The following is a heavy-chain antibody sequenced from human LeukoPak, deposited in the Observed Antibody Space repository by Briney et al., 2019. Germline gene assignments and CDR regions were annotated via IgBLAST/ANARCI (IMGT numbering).Heavy chain of an antibody. CDR2: ISSSGTIM. CDR1: GFTFSSFQ. D-gene: IGHD3-9*01. V-gene: IGHV3-48*03. Sequence: GGSLRLSCVASGFTFSSFQMNWVRQAPGKGLEWVSYISSSGTIMFYADSVKGRFTISRDNAKNSLYLHMNSLRAEDTAVYYCARTPTYYDILTDYPYYFDYWGQGTLVTVSS. CDR3: ARTPTYYDILTDYPYYFDY. J-gene: IGHJ4*02.